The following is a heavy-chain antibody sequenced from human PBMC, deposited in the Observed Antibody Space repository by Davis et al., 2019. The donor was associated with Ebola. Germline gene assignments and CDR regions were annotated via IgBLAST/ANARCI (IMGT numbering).Heavy chain of an antibody. J-gene: IGHJ5*02. CDR1: GYTFTGYY. D-gene: IGHD5-24*01. V-gene: IGHV1-2*04. CDR3: ARLAVEMATIIWFDP. CDR2: INPNSGGT. Sequence: ASVKVSCKASGYTFTGYYMHWVRQAPGQGLEWMGWINPNSGGTNYAQKFQGWVTMTTDTSTSTAYMELRSLRSDDTAVYYCARLAVEMATIIWFDPWGQGTLVTVSS.